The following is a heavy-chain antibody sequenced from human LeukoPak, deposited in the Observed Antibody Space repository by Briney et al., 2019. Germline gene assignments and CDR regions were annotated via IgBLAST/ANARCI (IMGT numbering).Heavy chain of an antibody. CDR1: GFTFSSYW. CDR3: AWWDDFWSGLYYFDY. J-gene: IGHJ4*02. Sequence: GGSLRLSCAASGFTFSSYWMSWVRQAPGKGLEWVANIKQDGSEKYYVDSVKGRFTISRDNSKNTLYLQMNSLRAEDTAVYYCAWWDDFWSGLYYFDYWGQGTLVTVSS. D-gene: IGHD3-3*01. CDR2: IKQDGSEK. V-gene: IGHV3-7*01.